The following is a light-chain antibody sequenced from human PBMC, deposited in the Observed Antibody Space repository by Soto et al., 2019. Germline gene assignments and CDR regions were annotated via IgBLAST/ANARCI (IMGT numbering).Light chain of an antibody. CDR3: QQYIGWPRT. V-gene: IGKV3-20*01. CDR2: GAS. Sequence: EIVLTQSPGTLSLSPGERATLSCRASQSVSSSYLAWYQQKPGQAPRLLIYGASSRATGIPDRFSGSGSGTEFTLTISSLQSEDFAVYYCQQYIGWPRTFGPGTKVDIK. J-gene: IGKJ3*01. CDR1: QSVSSSY.